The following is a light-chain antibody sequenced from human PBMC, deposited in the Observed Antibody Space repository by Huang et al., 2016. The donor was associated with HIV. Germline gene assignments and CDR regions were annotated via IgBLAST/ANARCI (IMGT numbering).Light chain of an antibody. Sequence: EILMTQSPGTLSVSPGERATLSCRASQTINNNLAWYQQKPGQPPRLRIDDASTRATGIPARLSGSGSGTEFTLTISSLQSEDFATYYCQQYNDWPRTFGQGTKVEIK. CDR1: QTINNN. V-gene: IGKV3-15*01. J-gene: IGKJ1*01. CDR3: QQYNDWPRT. CDR2: DAS.